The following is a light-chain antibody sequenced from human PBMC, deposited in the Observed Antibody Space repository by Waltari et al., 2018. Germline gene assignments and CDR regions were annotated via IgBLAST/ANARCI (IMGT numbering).Light chain of an antibody. Sequence: QSALTQPASVSGSPGQSITISCTGASSDVGFCNYVSWYQQHPGKVPKLMIYEVSNRPSGVSNRFSGSKSGNTASLTISGLQAEDEADYYCSSYTSSSTLVFGTGTKVTVL. V-gene: IGLV2-14*01. CDR2: EVS. J-gene: IGLJ1*01. CDR1: SSDVGFCNY. CDR3: SSYTSSSTLV.